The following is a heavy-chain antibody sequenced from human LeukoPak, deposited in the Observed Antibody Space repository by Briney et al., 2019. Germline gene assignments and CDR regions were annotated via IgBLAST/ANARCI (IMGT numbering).Heavy chain of an antibody. CDR3: ARGITTRFSYGMDV. J-gene: IGHJ6*04. CDR2: INHSGST. D-gene: IGHD3-22*01. V-gene: IGHV4-34*01. Sequence: SETLSLTCAVYGGSFSGYYWSWIRQPPGKGLEWIGEINHSGSTNYNPSLKSRVTISVDTSKNQFSLKLSSVTAADTAVYYCARGITTRFSYGMDVWSKGTTVTVSS. CDR1: GGSFSGYY.